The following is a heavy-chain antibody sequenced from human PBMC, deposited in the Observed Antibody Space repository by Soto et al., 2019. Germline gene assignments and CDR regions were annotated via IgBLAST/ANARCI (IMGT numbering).Heavy chain of an antibody. J-gene: IGHJ4*03. CDR2: INAGNGNT. D-gene: IGHD3-9*01. CDR3: ARDARVLYFDWLPMRGPFDY. V-gene: IGHV1-3*01. Sequence: ASVKVSFKASGGTFSSYAISWVRQAPGQGLEWMGWINAGNGNTKYSQKFQGRVTITRDTSASTAYMELSSLRSEDTAVYYCARDARVLYFDWLPMRGPFDYWGQATMVTVSS. CDR1: GGTFSSYA.